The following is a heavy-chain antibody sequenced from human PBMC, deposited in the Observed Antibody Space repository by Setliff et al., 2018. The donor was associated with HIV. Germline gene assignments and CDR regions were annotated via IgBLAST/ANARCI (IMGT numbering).Heavy chain of an antibody. J-gene: IGHJ4*02. D-gene: IGHD5-12*01. V-gene: IGHV3-33*04. CDR2: SWFDGNNR. Sequence: GESLKISCAASGLNLTRCDMHWVRQAPGKGLDWLAVSWFDGNNRRYAASVKGRFTISRGNSKNTLYLHLDSLTAEDTAVYYCATSPPGGSSDYIWGSDYFDYWGQGALVTVSS. CDR3: ATSPPGGSSDYIWGSDYFDY. CDR1: GLNLTRCD.